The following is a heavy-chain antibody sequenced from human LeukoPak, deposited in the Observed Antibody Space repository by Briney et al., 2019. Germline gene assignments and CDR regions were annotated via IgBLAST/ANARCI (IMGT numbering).Heavy chain of an antibody. CDR2: IYYSGST. D-gene: IGHD3-22*01. V-gene: IGHV4-39*01. Sequence: SETLSLTCTVSGGSISSSSYYWGWIRQPPGKGLEWIGSIYYSGSTYYNPSLKSRVTISVDTSKNQFSLKLSSVTAADTAVYYCARLSACYYDSRGAFDIWGQGTMVTVSS. CDR1: GGSISSSSYY. CDR3: ARLSACYYDSRGAFDI. J-gene: IGHJ3*02.